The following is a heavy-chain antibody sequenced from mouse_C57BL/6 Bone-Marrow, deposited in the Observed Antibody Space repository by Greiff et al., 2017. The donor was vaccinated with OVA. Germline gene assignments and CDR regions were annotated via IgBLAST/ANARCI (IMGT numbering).Heavy chain of an antibody. CDR3: AREGNYDYNFDY. CDR1: GYTFTSYW. V-gene: IGHV1-69*01. CDR2: IDPSDSYT. J-gene: IGHJ2*01. D-gene: IGHD2-4*01. Sequence: VQLQQPGAELVMPGASVKLSCKASGYTFTSYWMHWVKQRPGQGLEWIGEIDPSDSYTNYNQKFKGKSTLTEDKSSSTAYMQLSSLTSEDSAVYYCAREGNYDYNFDYWGQGTTLTVSS.